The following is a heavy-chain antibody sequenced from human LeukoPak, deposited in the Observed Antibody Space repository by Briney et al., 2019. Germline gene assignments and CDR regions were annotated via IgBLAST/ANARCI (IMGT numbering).Heavy chain of an antibody. CDR1: GGSISSYY. CDR3: AKDIGPTVGMMLLGAFDI. CDR2: ISWNSGSI. J-gene: IGHJ3*02. Sequence: LSLTCTVSGGSISSYYWSWIRQPPGKGLEWVSGISWNSGSIGYADSVKGRFTISRDNAKNSLYLQMNSLRAEDTALYYCAKDIGPTVGMMLLGAFDIWGQGTMVTVSS. D-gene: IGHD2-21*01. V-gene: IGHV3-9*01.